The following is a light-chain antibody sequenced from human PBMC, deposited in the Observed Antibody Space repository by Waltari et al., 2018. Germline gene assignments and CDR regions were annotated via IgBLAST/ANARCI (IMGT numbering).Light chain of an antibody. Sequence: DIVMTQSPDSLAVSLGERATINCKSSQRVLFSSNNKDFVAWHQQKPGRPPKLLIYWATTRYSGVPARFSASGSGTNFTLTISSLQAEDVAVYYCHQYFKSPWTLGRGTQVEIK. J-gene: IGKJ1*01. CDR1: QRVLFSSNNKDF. V-gene: IGKV4-1*01. CDR2: WAT. CDR3: HQYFKSPWT.